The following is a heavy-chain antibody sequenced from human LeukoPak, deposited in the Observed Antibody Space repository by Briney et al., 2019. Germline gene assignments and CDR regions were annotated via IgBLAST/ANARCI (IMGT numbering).Heavy chain of an antibody. CDR1: GYTFTGYY. Sequence: GASVKVSCKASGYTFTGYYMHWVRQAPGQGLEWMGWINPNSGGTNYAQKFQGRVTMTRDTSISTAYMELSRLRPDDTAVYYCATAEVVVITTAFDYWGQGTLVTVSS. D-gene: IGHD3-22*01. CDR3: ATAEVVVITTAFDY. CDR2: INPNSGGT. J-gene: IGHJ4*02. V-gene: IGHV1-2*02.